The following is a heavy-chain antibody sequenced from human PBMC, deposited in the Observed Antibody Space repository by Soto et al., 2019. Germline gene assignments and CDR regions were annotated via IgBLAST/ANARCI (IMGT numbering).Heavy chain of an antibody. V-gene: IGHV5-51*01. Sequence: PGESLKISCKGSGYSFTSYWIGWVRQMPGKGLEWMGIIYPGDSDTRYSPSFQGQVTISADKSISTAYLQWSSLKASDTAMYYCARHPTYYDFWSGYDIPRDAFDIWGQGTMVTVSS. CDR1: GYSFTSYW. D-gene: IGHD3-3*01. CDR2: IYPGDSDT. J-gene: IGHJ3*02. CDR3: ARHPTYYDFWSGYDIPRDAFDI.